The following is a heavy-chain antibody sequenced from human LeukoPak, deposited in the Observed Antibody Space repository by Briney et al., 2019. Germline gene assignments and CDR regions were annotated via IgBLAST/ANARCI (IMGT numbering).Heavy chain of an antibody. CDR1: GFTFSNYG. CDR3: ARGRDGYNYYYYYYMDV. V-gene: IGHV3-33*02. J-gene: IGHJ6*03. CDR2: MWYDGSIK. Sequence: PGGSLRLSCAASGFTFSNYGMHWVRQAPGKGLEWLAIMWYDGSIKYYADSAKGRFTISRDNSKNTVLLQMNSLRAEDTAVYYCARGRDGYNYYYYYYMDVWGKGTTVTVSS. D-gene: IGHD5-24*01.